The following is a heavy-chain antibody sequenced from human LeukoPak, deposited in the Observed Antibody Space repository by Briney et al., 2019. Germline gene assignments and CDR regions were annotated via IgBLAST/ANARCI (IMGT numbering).Heavy chain of an antibody. V-gene: IGHV4-59*12. CDR2: IYYTGT. CDR3: AREREGPYGYLDY. Sequence: SETLSLTCTVSGGSISSYYWSWIRQSPGKGLEWIGYIYYTGTSYNPSLKSRVTISADTSKNQFSLKLSSVTAADTAVYYCAREREGPYGYLDYWGQGILVTVSS. D-gene: IGHD4-17*01. CDR1: GGSISSYY. J-gene: IGHJ4*02.